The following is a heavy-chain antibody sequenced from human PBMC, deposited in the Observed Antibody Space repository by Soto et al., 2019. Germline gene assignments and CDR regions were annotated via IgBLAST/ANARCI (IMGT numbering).Heavy chain of an antibody. J-gene: IGHJ4*02. CDR1: GGSISSYY. Sequence: SETLSLTCTVSGGSISSYYWSWIRQPPGKGLEWIGYTYYSGSTNYNPSLKSRVTISVDTSKNQFSLKLSSVTAADTAVYYCAGSAAIVAPVGSFDERGQRTLLTVSS. CDR3: AGSAAIVAPVGSFDE. V-gene: IGHV4-59*08. CDR2: TYYSGST. D-gene: IGHD5-12*01.